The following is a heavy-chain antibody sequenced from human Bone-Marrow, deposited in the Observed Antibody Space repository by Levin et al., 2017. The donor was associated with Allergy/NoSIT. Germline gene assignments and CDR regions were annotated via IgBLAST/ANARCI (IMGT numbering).Heavy chain of an antibody. CDR2: IWYDGSNK. CDR3: ARLQGYYDGSGNFDY. J-gene: IGHJ4*02. D-gene: IGHD3-22*01. Sequence: TGGSLRLSCTASGFTFSSYGMHWVRQAPGKGLEWVAVIWYDGSNKYYADSVKGRFTISRDNSKNTLYLQVNSLRAEDTAIYYCARLQGYYDGSGNFDYWGQGTLVTVSS. V-gene: IGHV3-33*01. CDR1: GFTFSSYG.